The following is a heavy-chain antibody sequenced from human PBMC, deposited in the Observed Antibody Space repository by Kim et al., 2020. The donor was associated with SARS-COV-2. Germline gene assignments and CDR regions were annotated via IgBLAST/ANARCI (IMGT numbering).Heavy chain of an antibody. CDR2: INYIWST. J-gene: IGHJ5*02. CDR3: ARVVVVPAAPAAWFGP. D-gene: IGHD2-2*01. CDR1: GGSISSYY. V-gene: IGHV4-59*13. Sequence: SETLSLTCTVSGGSISSYYWSWIRQPPGKGLEWIGYINYIWSTKYNPSLKSRVTISVDTSKNQFSLKLSSVTAAYTAVYYCARVVVVPAAPAAWFGPW.